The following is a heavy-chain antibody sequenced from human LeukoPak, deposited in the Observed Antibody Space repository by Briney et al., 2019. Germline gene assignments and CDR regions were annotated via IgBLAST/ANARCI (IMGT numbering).Heavy chain of an antibody. CDR2: INPNSGGT. CDR3: ARDLVGVVAATLYYYYYYMDV. V-gene: IGHV1-2*02. CDR1: GYTFTGYY. J-gene: IGHJ6*03. D-gene: IGHD2-15*01. Sequence: ASVKVSCKASGYTFTGYYVHWVRQAPGQGLEWMGWINPNSGGTNYAQKFQGRVTMTRDTSISTAYMELSRLRSDDTAVYYCARDLVGVVAATLYYYYYYMDVWGKGTTVTVSS.